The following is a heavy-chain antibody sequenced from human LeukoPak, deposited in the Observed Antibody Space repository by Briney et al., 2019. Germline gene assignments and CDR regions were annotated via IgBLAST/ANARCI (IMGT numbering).Heavy chain of an antibody. CDR2: ISTSGDTI. CDR1: GFTFSSYE. J-gene: IGHJ6*03. D-gene: IGHD6-13*01. Sequence: PGGSLRLSCAASGFTFSSYEMNWVRQAPGEGLEWLSHISTSGDTIHYANSVEGRFTISRDNAKNSLYLQMNSLRVEDTALYYCARDATTAVGWVYMDVWGKGTTVTISS. V-gene: IGHV3-48*03. CDR3: ARDATTAVGWVYMDV.